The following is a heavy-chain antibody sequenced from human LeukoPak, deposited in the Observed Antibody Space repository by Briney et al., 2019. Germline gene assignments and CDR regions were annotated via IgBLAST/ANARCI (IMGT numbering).Heavy chain of an antibody. V-gene: IGHV3-21*04. CDR1: GFTFGSYS. J-gene: IGHJ4*02. CDR2: ISSSSSYI. Sequence: GGSLRLSCAASGFTFGSYSMNWVRQAPGKGLEWVSSISSSSSYIYYADSVKGRFTISRDNAKNSLYLQMNSLRADDTAVYYCARGGRYCSSTSCYGVDYWGQGTLVTVSS. CDR3: ARGGRYCSSTSCYGVDY. D-gene: IGHD2-2*01.